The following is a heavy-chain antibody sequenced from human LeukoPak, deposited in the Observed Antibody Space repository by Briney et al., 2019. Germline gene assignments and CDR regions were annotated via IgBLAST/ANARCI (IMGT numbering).Heavy chain of an antibody. D-gene: IGHD3-22*01. CDR3: ARTNVYYYDSSDYYPYFDY. V-gene: IGHV1-18*01. Sequence: ASVKVSCKASGYSFRSYGITWVRQAPGQGLEWMGWISAYNGNTNYAQKLQGRVTMTTDTSTSTAYMELRSLRSDDTAVYYCARTNVYYYDSSDYYPYFDYWGQGTLVTVSS. CDR1: GYSFRSYG. CDR2: ISAYNGNT. J-gene: IGHJ4*02.